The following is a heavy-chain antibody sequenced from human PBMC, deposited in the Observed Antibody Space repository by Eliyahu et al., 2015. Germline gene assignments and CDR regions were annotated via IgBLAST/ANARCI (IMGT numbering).Heavy chain of an antibody. Sequence: EVQLVESGGGLVKPGGSLRLSCAASGFTFSNAWXSXGRQAQGKGXEWVGRIKSKTDGGTTDYAAPVKGRFTISRDDSKNTLYLQMNSLKTEDTAVYYCTTASGVYSGSYYDYYYYYMDVWGKGTTVTVFS. CDR2: IKSKTDGGTT. J-gene: IGHJ6*03. CDR1: GFTFSNAW. CDR3: TTASGVYSGSYYDYYYYYMDV. V-gene: IGHV3-15*01. D-gene: IGHD1-26*01.